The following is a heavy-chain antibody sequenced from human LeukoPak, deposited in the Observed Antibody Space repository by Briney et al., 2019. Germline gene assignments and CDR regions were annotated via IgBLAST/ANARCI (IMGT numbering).Heavy chain of an antibody. D-gene: IGHD6-25*01. CDR3: ARVFHSSANHPYFDY. CDR2: ISYDGSNK. CDR1: GFTFSSYA. J-gene: IGHJ4*02. V-gene: IGHV3-30-3*01. Sequence: GGSLRLSCAASGFTFSSYAMHWVRQAPGKGLEWVAVISYDGSNKYYADSVKGRFTISRDNSKNTLYLQMNSLRAEDTAVYYCARVFHSSANHPYFDYWGQGTLVTVSS.